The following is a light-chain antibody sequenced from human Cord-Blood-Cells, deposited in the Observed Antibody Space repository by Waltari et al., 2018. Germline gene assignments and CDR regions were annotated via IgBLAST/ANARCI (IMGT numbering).Light chain of an antibody. CDR1: SSDVGGYNY. CDR2: DVS. V-gene: IGLV2-14*01. J-gene: IGLJ2*01. CDR3: SSYTSSSPVV. Sequence: QSALTQPASVSGSPGQSITISRTGTSSDVGGYNYVSWNQQHPGKAPKLMIYDVSNRPSGVSNRFSGSQSGNTASLTISGLQAEDEADYYCSSYTSSSPVVFGGGTKLTVL.